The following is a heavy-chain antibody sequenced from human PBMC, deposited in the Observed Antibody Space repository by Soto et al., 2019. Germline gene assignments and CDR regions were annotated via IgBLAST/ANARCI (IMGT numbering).Heavy chain of an antibody. Sequence: QVQLVQSGAEVKKPGSSVKVSCKASGGTFSSYTISWVRQAPGQGLEWMGRIIPILGIANYAQKFQGRVTITADKSTSTXSMELSSLRSEDTAVYYCARGARGYSYGSPPDAFAIWGQGTMVTVSS. J-gene: IGHJ3*02. CDR2: IIPILGIA. D-gene: IGHD5-18*01. CDR1: GGTFSSYT. CDR3: ARGARGYSYGSPPDAFAI. V-gene: IGHV1-69*02.